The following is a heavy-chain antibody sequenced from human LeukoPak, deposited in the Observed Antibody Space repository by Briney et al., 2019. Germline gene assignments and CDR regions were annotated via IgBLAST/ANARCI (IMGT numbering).Heavy chain of an antibody. CDR3: VRDRPAKYFGASVDAFDL. D-gene: IGHD4/OR15-4a*01. V-gene: IGHV3-30-3*01. CDR2: ISYDGSNK. Sequence: GGSLRLSCAASGFTFSSYAMHWVRQAPGKGLEWVAVISYDGSNKYYADSVKGRFTISRDNAKSTLYLQMNSLRAEDTAVYYCVRDRPAKYFGASVDAFDLWGQGTMVTVSS. CDR1: GFTFSSYA. J-gene: IGHJ3*01.